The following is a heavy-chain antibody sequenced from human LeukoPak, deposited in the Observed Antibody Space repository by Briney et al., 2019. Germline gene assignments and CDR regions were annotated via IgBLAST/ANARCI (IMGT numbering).Heavy chain of an antibody. Sequence: GASVKVSCKASGYTFTSYGISWVRQAPGQGLEWMGWISAYNGNTNYAQKLQGRVTMTTDTSTSTAYMELRSLRSDDTAVYYCARLTTPTYYYDSSGYYFDYWGQGTLVTVSS. D-gene: IGHD3-22*01. CDR3: ARLTTPTYYYDSSGYYFDY. CDR2: ISAYNGNT. V-gene: IGHV1-18*01. J-gene: IGHJ4*02. CDR1: GYTFTSYG.